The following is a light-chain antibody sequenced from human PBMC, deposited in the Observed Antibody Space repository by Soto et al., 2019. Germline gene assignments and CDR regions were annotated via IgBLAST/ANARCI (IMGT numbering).Light chain of an antibody. CDR3: SSYTSRATPL. Sequence: QSALTQPASVSGSPGQSITISCSGTRTDVGAYNYVSWYQHHPGRVPKLIIFEVSNRPSGVSDRFSGSKSGNTASLTISGLQADDEADYHCSSYTSRATPLFGGGTKVTVL. V-gene: IGLV2-14*01. J-gene: IGLJ2*01. CDR1: RTDVGAYNY. CDR2: EVS.